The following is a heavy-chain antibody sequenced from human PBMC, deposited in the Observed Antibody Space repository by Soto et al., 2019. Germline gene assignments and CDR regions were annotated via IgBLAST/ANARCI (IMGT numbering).Heavy chain of an antibody. D-gene: IGHD2-21*02. J-gene: IGHJ4*02. Sequence: QVQLVESGGGVVQPGRSLRLSCAASGFTFSSYGMHWVRQAPGKGLEWVAVIWYDGSNKYYADSVKGRFTISRDNSKNTLYLQMNSLSAEDTAVYYCARGGDYDPFYFDYWGQGTLVTVSS. V-gene: IGHV3-33*01. CDR2: IWYDGSNK. CDR1: GFTFSSYG. CDR3: ARGGDYDPFYFDY.